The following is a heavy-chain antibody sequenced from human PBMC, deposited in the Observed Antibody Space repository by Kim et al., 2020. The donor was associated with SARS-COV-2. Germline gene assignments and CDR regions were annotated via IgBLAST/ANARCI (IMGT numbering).Heavy chain of an antibody. CDR3: ARGYQLPTYGMDV. Sequence: ASVKVSCKASGYTFTGYYMHWVRQAPGQGLEWMGRINPNSGGTNYAQKFQGRVTMTRDTSISTAYMELSRLTSDDTALYYCARGYQLPTYGMDVWGQGTTVTVSS. CDR2: INPNSGGT. J-gene: IGHJ6*02. CDR1: GYTFTGYY. V-gene: IGHV1-2*06. D-gene: IGHD2-2*01.